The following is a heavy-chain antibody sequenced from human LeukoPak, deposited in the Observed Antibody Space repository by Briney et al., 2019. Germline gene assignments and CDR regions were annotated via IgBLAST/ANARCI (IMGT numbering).Heavy chain of an antibody. D-gene: IGHD3-16*02. CDR3: ASYVWGSYPPGGY. V-gene: IGHV4-39*01. Sequence: SETLSLTCTVSGGSISSSSYYWGWIRQPPGKGLEWIGSIYYSGSTYYNPSLKSRVTISVDTSKNQFSLKLSSVTAADTAVYYCASYVWGSYPPGGYWGQGTLVTVSS. CDR2: IYYSGST. CDR1: GGSISSSSYY. J-gene: IGHJ4*02.